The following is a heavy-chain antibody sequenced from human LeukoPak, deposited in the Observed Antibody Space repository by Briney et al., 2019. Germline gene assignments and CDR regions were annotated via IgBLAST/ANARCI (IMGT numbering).Heavy chain of an antibody. V-gene: IGHV4-39*07. CDR1: GGSISRNSDY. J-gene: IGHJ4*02. CDR2: IYYDGST. CDR3: ARARYEGTGARFDY. Sequence: SETLSLPCTVSGGSISRNSDYWGWSRQPPGKGLEWIGSIYYDGSTYYNPSLKSRVTISVDPSKNQFSLKLSSVTAADTAVYYCARARYEGTGARFDYWGQGTLVTVSS. D-gene: IGHD3/OR15-3a*01.